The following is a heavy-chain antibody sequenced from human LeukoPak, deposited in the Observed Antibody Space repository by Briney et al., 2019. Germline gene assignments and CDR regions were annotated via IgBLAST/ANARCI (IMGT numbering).Heavy chain of an antibody. CDR2: INPNSGTT. Sequence: EASVKVSCKGSGYTFTGYYMHWVRQAPGQGLEWMGWINPNSGTTNYAQKFQGRVTVTRDTSISTAYMELSRLESDDTAVYYCARDLMTTPTWDFDYWGQGTLVTVAS. CDR1: GYTFTGYY. V-gene: IGHV1-2*02. J-gene: IGHJ4*02. D-gene: IGHD3-16*01. CDR3: ARDLMTTPTWDFDY.